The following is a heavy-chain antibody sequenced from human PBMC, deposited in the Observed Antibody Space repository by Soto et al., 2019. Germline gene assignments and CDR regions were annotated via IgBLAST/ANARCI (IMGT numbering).Heavy chain of an antibody. V-gene: IGHV4-39*01. D-gene: IGHD2-15*01. CDR1: GGSISSSSYY. J-gene: IGHJ4*02. CDR3: ASGPALWSGGSCYSISDY. CDR2: IYYSGST. Sequence: SETLSLACTVSGGSISSSSYYWGWIRQPPGKGLEWIGSIYYSGSTYYNPSLKSRVTISVDTSKNQFSLKLSSVTAADTAVYYCASGPALWSGGSCYSISDYWGQGTLVTVS.